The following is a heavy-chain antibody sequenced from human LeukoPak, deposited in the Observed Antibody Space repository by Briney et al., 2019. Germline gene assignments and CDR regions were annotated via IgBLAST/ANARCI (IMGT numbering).Heavy chain of an antibody. V-gene: IGHV3-23*01. D-gene: IGHD6-13*01. CDR1: GFTFSSYA. CDR2: ISGSASLT. J-gene: IGHJ4*02. Sequence: GGSLRLSCAASGFTFSSYAVSWVRRAPGKGLEWVSLISGSASLTYYADSVKGRFTISRDNSKNTVYLQMNSLRVEDTAVYHCAKKRIAAAGKNDFDYWGQGTLVTVSS. CDR3: AKKRIAAAGKNDFDY.